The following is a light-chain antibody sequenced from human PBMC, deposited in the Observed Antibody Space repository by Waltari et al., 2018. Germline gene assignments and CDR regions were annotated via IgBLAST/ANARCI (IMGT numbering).Light chain of an antibody. J-gene: IGLJ2*01. CDR2: DVN. CDR3: ASQSTKNGVI. Sequence: QCALTLPASVTGSPGQSITNSCTETRTDVGGYASVPWYADHPGQAPKVIIYDVNKRPSGVSDRFSGSKSGNTASLTISGLQAEDEATFYCASQSTKNGVIFGGGTKVTVL. V-gene: IGLV2-14*03. CDR1: RTDVGGYAS.